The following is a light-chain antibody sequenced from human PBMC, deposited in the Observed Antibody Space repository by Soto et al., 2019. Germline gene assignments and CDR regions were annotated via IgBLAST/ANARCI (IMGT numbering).Light chain of an antibody. Sequence: EILMAQSPATLSVSPGERSTLSGGASQSVSSNLAWYQQKPGQAPRLLIYGASTRANGIPARFSGSGSGTEFTLTISSLQSEDFAIYYCQQYNNWLMLSFGGGTKVDIK. J-gene: IGKJ4*01. CDR1: QSVSSN. CDR2: GAS. CDR3: QQYNNWLMLS. V-gene: IGKV3-15*01.